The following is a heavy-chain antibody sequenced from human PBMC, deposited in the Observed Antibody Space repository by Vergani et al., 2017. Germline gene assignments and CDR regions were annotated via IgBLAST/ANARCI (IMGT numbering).Heavy chain of an antibody. J-gene: IGHJ4*02. D-gene: IGHD1-26*01. V-gene: IGHV4-39*01. CDR1: GASIRSSNYY. CDR2: IYYSGST. Sequence: QLQLQVSGPGLVKPSATLSLTCSVSGASIRSSNYYWGWIRQPPGKGLEWIASIYYSGSTYYNPSLKSRVTISVDTSKNQFSLKLSSVTAADTAVYFCARQGELRYFDYWGQGTLVTVSS. CDR3: ARQGELRYFDY.